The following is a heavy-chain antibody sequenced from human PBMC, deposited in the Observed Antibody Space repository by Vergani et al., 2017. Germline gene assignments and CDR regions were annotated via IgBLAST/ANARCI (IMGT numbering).Heavy chain of an antibody. CDR2: ISYDGSNK. V-gene: IGHV3-30-3*01. CDR3: ARDLRLLYNRFDP. J-gene: IGHJ5*02. CDR1: GFTFSSYA. D-gene: IGHD1-14*01. Sequence: QVQLVESGGGVVQPGRSLRLSCAASGFTFSSYAMHWVRQAPGKGPEWVAVISYDGSNKKYAEYVKGRFTISRDNSQNTVYLQMNSLGVDDTGVYYCARDLRLLYNRFDPWGQGTLVTVSS.